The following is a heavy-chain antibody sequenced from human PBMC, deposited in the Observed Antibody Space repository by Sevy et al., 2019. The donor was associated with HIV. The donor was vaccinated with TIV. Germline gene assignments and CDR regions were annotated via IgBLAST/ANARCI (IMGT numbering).Heavy chain of an antibody. D-gene: IGHD3-22*01. V-gene: IGHV3-66*01. CDR2: IYSDGRT. CDR1: GFSFSNYA. CDR3: ARDRYYDASGYYYYYYGMDV. Sequence: GGSLRLSCAASGFSFSNYAMSWVRQAPGKGLELVSVIYSDGRTYYPDSVKGRFTISRDNSKNTLHLHMNSLRPEDTAVYYCARDRYYDASGYYYYYYGMDVWGQGTTVTVSS. J-gene: IGHJ6*02.